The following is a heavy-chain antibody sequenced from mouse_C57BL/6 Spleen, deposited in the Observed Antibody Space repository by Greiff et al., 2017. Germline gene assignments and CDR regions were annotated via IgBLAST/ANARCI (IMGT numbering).Heavy chain of an antibody. V-gene: IGHV14-1*01. CDR1: GFNIKDYY. Sequence: EVKLQESGAELVRPGASVKLSCTASGFNIKDYYMHWVKQRPEQGLEWIGRIDPEDGDTEYAPKFQGKATMTADTSSNPAYLQLSSLTSEDTAVYYCTGGYGSSWCFDVWGTGTTVTVSA. J-gene: IGHJ1*03. CDR3: TGGYGSSWCFDV. CDR2: IDPEDGDT. D-gene: IGHD1-1*01.